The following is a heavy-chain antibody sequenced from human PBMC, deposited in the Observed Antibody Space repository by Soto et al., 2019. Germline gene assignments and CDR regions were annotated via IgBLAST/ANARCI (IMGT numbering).Heavy chain of an antibody. V-gene: IGHV1-18*01. Sequence: QAQLVQSGGEVKKPGASVKVSCRASGYTFTSYGYAWVRQAPGQGLEWMGWISAYNGDTNYAQKFQDRATLTTDTSPTTAHMELRNLGSDDTAVYYCARSGAYCTSITCLFDSFWGLGTLVTVSS. CDR1: GYTFTSYG. D-gene: IGHD2-8*01. CDR3: ARSGAYCTSITCLFDSF. CDR2: ISAYNGDT. J-gene: IGHJ4*02.